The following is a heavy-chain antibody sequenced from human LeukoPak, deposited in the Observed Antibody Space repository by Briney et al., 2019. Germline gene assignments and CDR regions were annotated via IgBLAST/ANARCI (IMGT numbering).Heavy chain of an antibody. CDR2: IYPDDSDT. V-gene: IGHV5-51*01. CDR3: ARHVHGGYYDGMDV. D-gene: IGHD3-10*01. J-gene: IGHJ6*02. Sequence: GESLKISCKGSDYSFTNYWIGWVRQMPGKGLEWMVVIYPDDSDTRYSPSFRGHVTISADKSISTAYLQWSSLKASDTAMYYCARHVHGGYYDGMDVWGQGTPVTVSS. CDR1: DYSFTNYW.